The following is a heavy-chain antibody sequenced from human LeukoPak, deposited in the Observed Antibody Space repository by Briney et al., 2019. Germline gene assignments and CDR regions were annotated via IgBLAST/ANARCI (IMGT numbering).Heavy chain of an antibody. CDR2: IDWDDDK. Sequence: SGPALVKPTQTLTLTCAFSGFSLSTSGMCVSWIRQPPGKALEWLARIDWDDDKYYSTSLKTRLTISKDASKNQVVLTMTNMDPVDTATYYCARTYLTRFGELSRYYYYYYMDVWGKGTTVTVSS. J-gene: IGHJ6*03. D-gene: IGHD3-10*01. V-gene: IGHV2-70*11. CDR1: GFSLSTSGMC. CDR3: ARTYLTRFGELSRYYYYYYMDV.